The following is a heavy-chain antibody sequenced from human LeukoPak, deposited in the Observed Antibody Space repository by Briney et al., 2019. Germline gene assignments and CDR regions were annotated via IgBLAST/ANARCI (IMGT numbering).Heavy chain of an antibody. J-gene: IGHJ4*02. Sequence: GGSLRLSCAASGFTFSSSVMHWVRQAPGKGLEWVAVIWFDGSIKFYGDSVKGRFTVSRDNSENTLYLQMNSLGAEDTAVYYCAKAGYDFRTGYHRGFLDYWGQGTLVTVSS. D-gene: IGHD3-3*01. CDR1: GFTFSSSV. CDR2: IWFDGSIK. V-gene: IGHV3-33*06. CDR3: AKAGYDFRTGYHRGFLDY.